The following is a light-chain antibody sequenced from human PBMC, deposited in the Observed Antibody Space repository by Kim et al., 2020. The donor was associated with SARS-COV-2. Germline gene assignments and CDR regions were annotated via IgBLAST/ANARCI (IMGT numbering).Light chain of an antibody. CDR2: KAY. V-gene: IGKV1-5*03. Sequence: DIQMTQSPSTLPASIGDTVTITCRASQSISDWLAWYQQKPGKAPKLLIYKAYRSEDGVPSRFSGSGSGTEFTLTISRLQPDDFATYYCQRYNSHAGTFGHGTKVDIK. CDR3: QRYNSHAGT. CDR1: QSISDW. J-gene: IGKJ1*01.